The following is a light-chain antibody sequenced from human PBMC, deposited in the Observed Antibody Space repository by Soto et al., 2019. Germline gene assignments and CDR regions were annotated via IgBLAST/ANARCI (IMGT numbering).Light chain of an antibody. CDR2: GAS. CDR1: QSVRSNY. J-gene: IGKJ4*01. Sequence: EIVLTQSTGSLSLSSGERATLSYRASQSVRSNYLAWYQQKPGQAPRLLIYGASSRATGIPDRFGGSGSGTDFTLTISRLEPEDFAVYYCQQYASSPLTFGGGTKVEIK. V-gene: IGKV3-20*01. CDR3: QQYASSPLT.